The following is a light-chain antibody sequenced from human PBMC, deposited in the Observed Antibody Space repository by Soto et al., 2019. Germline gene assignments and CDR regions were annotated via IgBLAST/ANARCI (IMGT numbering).Light chain of an antibody. J-gene: IGKJ1*01. CDR1: QSVTSNY. V-gene: IGKV3-20*01. CDR3: QHYVTSLTT. CDR2: GAS. Sequence: EIVLTQSPGTLSLSPGERATLSCGASQSVTSNYLAWYQQKPGQAPRLLIFGASIRVTGIPDRFIGSGSGTDFTLTISSLAPEDFAVYYCQHYVTSLTTFGQGTKVEVK.